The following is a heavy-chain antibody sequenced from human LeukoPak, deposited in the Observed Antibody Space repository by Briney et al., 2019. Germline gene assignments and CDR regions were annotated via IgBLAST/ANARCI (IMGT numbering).Heavy chain of an antibody. CDR2: IRGSGGST. Sequence: GGSLRLSCAASGFTFSSYSMSWVRQAPGKGLEWVSAIRGSGGSTYYADSVKGRFTISRDNSKNTLYLQMNSLRAEDTAVYYCAKGGVRYFVWLIDYWGQGTLVTVSS. CDR1: GFTFSSYS. D-gene: IGHD3-9*01. V-gene: IGHV3-23*01. J-gene: IGHJ4*02. CDR3: AKGGVRYFVWLIDY.